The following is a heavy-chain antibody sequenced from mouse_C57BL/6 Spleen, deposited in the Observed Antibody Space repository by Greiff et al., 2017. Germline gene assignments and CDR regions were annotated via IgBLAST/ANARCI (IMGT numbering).Heavy chain of an antibody. CDR2: INPNNGGT. CDR3: ARTMVTSPWFAY. V-gene: IGHV1-22*01. D-gene: IGHD2-2*01. Sequence: RVEPGASVKMSCKASGYTFTDYNMHWVKQSHGKSLEWIGYINPNNGGTSYNQKFKGKATLTVNKSSSTAYMELRSLTSEDSAVYYCARTMVTSPWFAYWGQGTLVTVSA. CDR1: GYTFTDYN. J-gene: IGHJ3*01.